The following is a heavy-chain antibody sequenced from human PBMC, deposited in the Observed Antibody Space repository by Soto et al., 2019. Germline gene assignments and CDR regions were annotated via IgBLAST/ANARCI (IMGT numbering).Heavy chain of an antibody. CDR3: AAGYCSGGSCQEAFYYYGMDV. J-gene: IGHJ6*02. V-gene: IGHV4-4*01. CDR1: GGSISSSNW. Sequence: ETLSLTCVVSGGSISSSNWWSWVRQPPGKGLEWIGEIYHSGSTNSNPSLKSRVTISVDKSKNQFSLRLSSVTAADTAVYFCAAGYCSGGSCQEAFYYYGMDVWGQGTTVTVSS. D-gene: IGHD2-15*01. CDR2: IYHSGST.